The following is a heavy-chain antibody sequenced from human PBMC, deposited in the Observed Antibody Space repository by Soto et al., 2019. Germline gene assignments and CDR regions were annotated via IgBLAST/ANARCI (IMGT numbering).Heavy chain of an antibody. V-gene: IGHV4-34*01. J-gene: IGHJ3*02. CDR2: INHSGTT. CDR3: ARGKSYYDSSGYYLYDAFDI. D-gene: IGHD3-22*01. CDR1: GGSFSGYY. Sequence: SETLSLTCAVYGGSFSGYYWSWVRQPPGKGLEWMGEINHSGTTNYNPSLKSRVTISVDTSKNQLSLKLRSVTAADTAVYYCARGKSYYDSSGYYLYDAFDIWGQGTMVT.